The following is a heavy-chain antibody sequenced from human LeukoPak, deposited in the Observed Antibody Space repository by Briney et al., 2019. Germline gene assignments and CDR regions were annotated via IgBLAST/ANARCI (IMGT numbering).Heavy chain of an antibody. CDR3: AELGITMIGGI. CDR2: ISSSGSTI. D-gene: IGHD3-10*02. CDR1: AFTFSHYS. V-gene: IGHV3-48*04. J-gene: IGHJ6*04. Sequence: PGGSLRLSCAASAFTFSHYSMNWVRQAPGKGLEWVSYISSSGSTIYYADSVKGRFTISRDNAKNSLYLQMNSLRAEDTAVYYCAELGITMIGGIWGKGTTVTISS.